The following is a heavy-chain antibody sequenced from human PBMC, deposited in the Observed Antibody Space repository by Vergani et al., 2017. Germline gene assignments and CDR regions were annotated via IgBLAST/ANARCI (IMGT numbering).Heavy chain of an antibody. J-gene: IGHJ6*03. Sequence: EVQLVESGGGLVKPGGSLRLSCAASGFTFSSYSMNWVRQAPGKGLEWGSSISSSSSYIYYADSVKGRFTISRDNAKNSLYLQMNSLRAEDTAVYYCASSYSSSWSYYYYYYYMDVWGKGTTVTVSS. CDR2: ISSSSSYI. CDR1: GFTFSSYS. V-gene: IGHV3-21*01. D-gene: IGHD6-13*01. CDR3: ASSYSSSWSYYYYYYYMDV.